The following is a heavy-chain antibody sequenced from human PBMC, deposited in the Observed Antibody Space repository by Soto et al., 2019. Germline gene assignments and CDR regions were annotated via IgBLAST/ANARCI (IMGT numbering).Heavy chain of an antibody. CDR2: IYYSGST. Sequence: TSETLSLTCTVSGGSISSSSYYWGWIRQPPGKGLERIGSIYYSGSTYYNPSLKSRVTISVDTSKNQFSLKLSSVTAADTAVYFCASPNYYDSSGPHYYYGMDVWGQGTTVTVS. CDR1: GGSISSSSYY. CDR3: ASPNYYDSSGPHYYYGMDV. D-gene: IGHD3-22*01. V-gene: IGHV4-39*01. J-gene: IGHJ6*02.